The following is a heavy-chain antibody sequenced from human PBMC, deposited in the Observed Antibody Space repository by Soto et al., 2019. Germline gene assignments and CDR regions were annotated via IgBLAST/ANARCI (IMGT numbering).Heavy chain of an antibody. CDR2: ISAYNGNT. D-gene: IGHD4-4*01. CDR3: AKVGARDVTNWFDP. Sequence: GASVKVSCRASGYTFTSYGISWVRQAPGQGLEWMGWISAYNGNTNYAQKLQGRVTMTTDTSTSTAYMELRSLRSDDTAVYYCAKVGARDVTNWFDPWGQGTLVTVSS. J-gene: IGHJ5*02. CDR1: GYTFTSYG. V-gene: IGHV1-18*01.